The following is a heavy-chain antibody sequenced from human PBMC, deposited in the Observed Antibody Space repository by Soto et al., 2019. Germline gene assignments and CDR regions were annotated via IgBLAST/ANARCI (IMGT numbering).Heavy chain of an antibody. D-gene: IGHD3-10*01. V-gene: IGHV3-13*01. J-gene: IGHJ3*02. Sequence: GGSLRLSCAASGFTFSSHDMHWVRQATGKGLEWVSAIGTAGDTYYPGSVKGRFTISRDNAKNTLYLQMNSLRAEDTAVYYCARDRGTSPSDAFDIWGQGTMVTVSS. CDR3: ARDRGTSPSDAFDI. CDR1: GFTFSSHD. CDR2: IGTAGDT.